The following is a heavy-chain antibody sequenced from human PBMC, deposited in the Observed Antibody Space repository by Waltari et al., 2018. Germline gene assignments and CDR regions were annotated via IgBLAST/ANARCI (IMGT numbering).Heavy chain of an antibody. CDR3: ARGGGVSGYEHHDY. CDR1: GGTFSSYA. Sequence: QVQLVQSGAEVNKPGSSVKVSSKASGGTFSSYAISWVRQAPGQGLEWMGGIIPIFGTANYAQKFQGRVTITADESTSTAYMELSSLRSEDTAVYYCARGGGVSGYEHHDYWGQGTLVTVSS. CDR2: IIPIFGTA. J-gene: IGHJ4*02. D-gene: IGHD5-12*01. V-gene: IGHV1-69*01.